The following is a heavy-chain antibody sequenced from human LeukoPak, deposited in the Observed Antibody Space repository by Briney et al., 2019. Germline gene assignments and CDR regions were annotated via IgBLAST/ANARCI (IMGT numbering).Heavy chain of an antibody. J-gene: IGHJ5*02. Sequence: GGPLRLSCAASGFTFDDYGMSWVRQAPGKGLEWVSGINWNGGSTGYADSVKGRFTISRDNAKNSLYLQMNSLRAEGTAVYYCARRAAAMIGGFDPWGQGTLVTVSS. D-gene: IGHD6-13*01. CDR3: ARRAAAMIGGFDP. CDR2: INWNGGST. CDR1: GFTFDDYG. V-gene: IGHV3-20*04.